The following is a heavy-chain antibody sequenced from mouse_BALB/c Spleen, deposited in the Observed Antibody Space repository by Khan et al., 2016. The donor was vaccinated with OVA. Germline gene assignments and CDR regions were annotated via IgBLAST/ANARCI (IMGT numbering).Heavy chain of an antibody. Sequence: QVELVESGAELARPGASVRMSCKASGYTFTSNTMHWVKKRPGQGLEWIGYINPRSGYTNFNQNFKDKATLTADKSSSTAYMQLSSLTSEDSAVYYCARRKWGCTVDYWGQGTSVTVSS. CDR3: ARRKWGCTVDY. D-gene: IGHD1-3*01. CDR2: INPRSGYT. CDR1: GYTFTSNT. J-gene: IGHJ4*01. V-gene: IGHV1-4*01.